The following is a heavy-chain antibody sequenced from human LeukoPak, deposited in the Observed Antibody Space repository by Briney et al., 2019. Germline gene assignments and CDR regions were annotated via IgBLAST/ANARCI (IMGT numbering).Heavy chain of an antibody. D-gene: IGHD6-19*01. CDR1: GFTFSSYS. CDR2: ISSSSSYI. J-gene: IGHJ4*02. Sequence: GGSLRLSCAASGFTFSSYSMNWVRQAPGKGLEWVSSISSSSSYIYYAASVKGRFTISRDNAKNSLYLQMNSLRAEDTAVYYCARGGSSGWPVDYWGQGTLVTVSS. CDR3: ARGGSSGWPVDY. V-gene: IGHV3-21*01.